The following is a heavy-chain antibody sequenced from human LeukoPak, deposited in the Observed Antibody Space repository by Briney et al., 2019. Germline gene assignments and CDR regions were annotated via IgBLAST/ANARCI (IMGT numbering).Heavy chain of an antibody. J-gene: IGHJ4*02. CDR2: ISRSSSTI. Sequence: GGSLRLSCAASGFTFSSYSLNWVRQAPGKGLEWVSYISRSSSTIYYSDSVKGRFTISRDDGKDSVYLQMNSLRVDDTAVYYCARDRGCSGYDLLHWGQGTLVTVSS. D-gene: IGHD5-12*01. CDR1: GFTFSSYS. CDR3: ARDRGCSGYDLLH. V-gene: IGHV3-48*01.